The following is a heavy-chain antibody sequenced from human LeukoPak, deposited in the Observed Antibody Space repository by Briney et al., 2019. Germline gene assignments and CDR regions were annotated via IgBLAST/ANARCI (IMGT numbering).Heavy chain of an antibody. CDR3: ARDRGSTAVVRGVNHC. V-gene: IGHV3-NL1*01. J-gene: IGHJ4*02. CDR2: IYSGGST. D-gene: IGHD3-10*01. CDR1: GFTFSSYA. Sequence: GGSLRLSCAASGFTFSSYAMHWVRQAPGKGLEWVAVIYSGGSTYYADSVKGRFTISRDNAENSLYLQMSSLRAEDTAVYYCARDRGSTAVVRGVNHCWGQGTLVTVSS.